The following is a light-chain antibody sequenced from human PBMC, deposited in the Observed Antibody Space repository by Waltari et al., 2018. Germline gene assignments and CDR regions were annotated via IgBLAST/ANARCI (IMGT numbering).Light chain of an antibody. J-gene: IGLJ1*01. CDR3: SAWDISLSAHV. CDR1: SNNVGNQG. CDR2: RNN. V-gene: IGLV10-54*04. Sequence: QAGLTQPPSVSKDLRQTATLTCTGNSNNVGNQGAIWFQQHQGHPPKLLSYRNNHRPSGISERFSASRSGNTASLTITGLQPEDEADYYCSAWDISLSAHVFGTGTKVTVL.